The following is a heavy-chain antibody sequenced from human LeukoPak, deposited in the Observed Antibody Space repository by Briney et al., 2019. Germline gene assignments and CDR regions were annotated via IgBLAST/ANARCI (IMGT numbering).Heavy chain of an antibody. CDR3: ARATIGIDAFDI. J-gene: IGHJ3*02. CDR2: IYYSGST. CDR1: GGSISSYY. V-gene: IGHV4-59*12. Sequence: PSETLSLTCTVSGGSISSYYWSWIRQPPGKGLEWIGYIYYSGSTNYNPSLKSRVTISVDTSKNQFSLKLSSVTAADTAVYYCARATIGIDAFDIWGQGTMVTVSS. D-gene: IGHD1-26*01.